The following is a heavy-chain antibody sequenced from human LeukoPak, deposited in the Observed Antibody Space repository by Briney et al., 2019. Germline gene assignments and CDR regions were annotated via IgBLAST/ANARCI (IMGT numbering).Heavy chain of an antibody. V-gene: IGHV4-59*01. CDR2: IYYSGST. D-gene: IGHD6-13*01. J-gene: IGHJ6*03. CDR1: GGSMSSYF. CDR3: ARGRSASSGTFYYYMDV. Sequence: SETLSLTCTVSGGSMSSYFWNWIRQPPGKGLEWIGFIYYSGSTNYNPSLKSRVTMSVDTSKNQFSLKLSSVTAADTAVYYCARGRSASSGTFYYYMDVWGKGTTVTISS.